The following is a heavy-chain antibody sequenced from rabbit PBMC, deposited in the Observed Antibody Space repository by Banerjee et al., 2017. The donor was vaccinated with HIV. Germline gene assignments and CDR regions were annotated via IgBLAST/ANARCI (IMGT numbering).Heavy chain of an antibody. V-gene: IGHV1S45*01. Sequence: QEQLEESGGDLVKPEGSLTLTCTASGFSFSNKYVMCWVRQAPGKGLEWIACINTSTGNTVYANWAKGRFTISKTSSTTVTLQMTSLTAADTATYFCARDAYVGNSGYGAANGHFNLWGPGTLVTVS. CDR3: ARDAYVGNSGYGAANGHFNL. D-gene: IGHD1-1*01. CDR2: INTSTGNT. CDR1: GFSFSNKYV. J-gene: IGHJ4*01.